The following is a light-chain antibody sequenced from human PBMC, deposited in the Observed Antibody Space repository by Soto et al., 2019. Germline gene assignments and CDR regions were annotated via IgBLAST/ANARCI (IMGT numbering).Light chain of an antibody. CDR3: SSYTSSNYV. CDR1: SSDVGTYNY. CDR2: EVS. V-gene: IGLV2-14*01. J-gene: IGLJ1*01. Sequence: LTQPASVSGSPGQSITISCTGTSSDVGTYNYVSWYQHHPGKAPKLIIYEVSNRPSGVSNRFSGSKSGNTVSLIISGLQAEDEADYYCSSYTSSNYVFGTGTKVTVL.